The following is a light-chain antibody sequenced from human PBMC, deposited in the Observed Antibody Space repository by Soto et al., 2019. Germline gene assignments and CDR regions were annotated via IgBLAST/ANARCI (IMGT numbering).Light chain of an antibody. CDR3: QQYVTSSPRT. CDR1: HTISSSY. V-gene: IGKV3-20*01. J-gene: IGKJ1*01. Sequence: EIVLTQSPGNLSLSPGERATLSCRASHTISSSYLAWYQQKPGQAPRLLMYGISRRATGIPDRFSGSGSGTDFTLTITRLEPEDFEVYYCQQYVTSSPRTFGQGTKVEIK. CDR2: GIS.